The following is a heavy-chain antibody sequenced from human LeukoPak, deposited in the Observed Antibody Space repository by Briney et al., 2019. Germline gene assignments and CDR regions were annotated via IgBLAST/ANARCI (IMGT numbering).Heavy chain of an antibody. CDR3: ARRIASAGTTLGY. Sequence: GASVKVSCKASGYTFTNYDINWVRQATGQGLGWMGWMNPNSGNTGSAQKFQGRVTMTRNTSISTAYMELNSLISEDTAVYFCARRIASAGTTLGYWGQGTLVTVSS. CDR2: MNPNSGNT. V-gene: IGHV1-8*01. D-gene: IGHD6-13*01. CDR1: GYTFTNYD. J-gene: IGHJ4*02.